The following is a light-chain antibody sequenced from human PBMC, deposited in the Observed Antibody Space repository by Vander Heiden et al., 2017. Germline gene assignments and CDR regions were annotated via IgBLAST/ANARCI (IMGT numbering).Light chain of an antibody. Sequence: QLVLTQSPSASASLGASGKLTCTLSSGHSTYAIAWHQQQLQKGPRYLLKLNSDGSHSKGVRIPDRFSGSSSGAARYLTISRLQSEDESDYYGQTCGTGFLVFGGGTKLTVL. CDR3: QTCGTGFLV. V-gene: IGLV4-69*01. J-gene: IGLJ3*02. CDR1: SGHSTYA. CDR2: LNSDGSH.